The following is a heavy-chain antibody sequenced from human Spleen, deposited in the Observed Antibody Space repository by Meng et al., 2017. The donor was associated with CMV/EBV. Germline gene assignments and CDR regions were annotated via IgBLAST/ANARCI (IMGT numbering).Heavy chain of an antibody. V-gene: IGHV3-21*01. CDR2: IGGSSSYI. CDR1: GFTFSSYS. J-gene: IGHJ6*02. Sequence: GSLRLSCAASGFTFSSYSMSWVRQAPGKGLEWVSSIGGSSSYIFYTDSVKGRFTVARDNAKNSLYLQMNSLRVEDTAVYYCARDKGVFGMDVWGQGTTVTVSS. CDR3: ARDKGVFGMDV.